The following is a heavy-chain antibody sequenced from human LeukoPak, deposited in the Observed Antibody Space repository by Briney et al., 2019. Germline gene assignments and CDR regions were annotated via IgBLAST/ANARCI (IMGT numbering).Heavy chain of an antibody. CDR3: ARSGGHYYYMDV. J-gene: IGHJ6*03. Sequence: ASVTVSFTASGYTFTGYYMHWVRQAPGQGLEWMGWINPNSGGTNYAQKFQGRVTMTRDTSISTAYMELSRLRSDDTAVYYCARSGGHYYYMDVWGKGTTVTVSS. CDR1: GYTFTGYY. V-gene: IGHV1-2*02. D-gene: IGHD6-19*01. CDR2: INPNSGGT.